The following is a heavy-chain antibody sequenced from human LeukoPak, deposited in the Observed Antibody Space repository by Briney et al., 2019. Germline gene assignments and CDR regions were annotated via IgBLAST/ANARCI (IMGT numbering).Heavy chain of an antibody. D-gene: IGHD5-18*01. CDR1: GGSISTHY. CDR2: FYYSETT. Sequence: PSETLSLTCIVSGGSISTHYWSWIRQPPGKGLEWVGYFYYSETTTYNPSLKSRVTISIDTSKNQFSLKLTSVTAADTAVYYCARGTYNYGYGDSWGQGTLVTVSP. V-gene: IGHV4-59*03. J-gene: IGHJ4*02. CDR3: ARGTYNYGYGDS.